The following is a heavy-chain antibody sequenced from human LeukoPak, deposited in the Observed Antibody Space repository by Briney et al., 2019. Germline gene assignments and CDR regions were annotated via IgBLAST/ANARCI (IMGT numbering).Heavy chain of an antibody. V-gene: IGHV3-74*01. Sequence: PGGSLRLSCAASGFTFSSYWMHWVRQAPGKGLVWVSRINSDGSSTSYADSVKGRFTISRDNAKNTLYLQMNSLRAEDTAVYYCAREHDYSNHFDYWAREPWSPSPQ. CDR2: INSDGSST. D-gene: IGHD4-11*01. CDR1: GFTFSSYW. J-gene: IGHJ4*02. CDR3: AREHDYSNHFDY.